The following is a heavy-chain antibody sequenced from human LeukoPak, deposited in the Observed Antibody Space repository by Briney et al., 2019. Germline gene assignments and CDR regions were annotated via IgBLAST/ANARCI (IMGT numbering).Heavy chain of an antibody. CDR1: GYTFTGYY. V-gene: IGHV1-2*06. Sequence: GASVKVSCKASGYTFTGYYIQWVRQAPGQGLEWMGRINANSGGTNYAQKFQGRVTMTRDTSISTAYMELSRLRSDDTAVYYCASLGYCSSTSGSSYYFDYWGQGTLVTVSS. CDR2: INANSGGT. D-gene: IGHD2-2*01. CDR3: ASLGYCSSTSGSSYYFDY. J-gene: IGHJ4*02.